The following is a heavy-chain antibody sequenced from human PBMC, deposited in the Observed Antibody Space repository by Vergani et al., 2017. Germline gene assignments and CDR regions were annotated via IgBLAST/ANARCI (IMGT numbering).Heavy chain of an antibody. Sequence: EVHLLESGGGLVQSVGSLRLSCAASGFTFSNSAVSWDRQAPGRGLAWVSSISGPGLSTYYADSVKGRFSISRDNSKNTVFLQMHSLRAEDTAIYYCVKEKIDLGSYFFDSWGHGILVTVSS. CDR2: ISGPGLST. V-gene: IGHV3-23*01. D-gene: IGHD2/OR15-2a*01. J-gene: IGHJ4*01. CDR1: GFTFSNSA. CDR3: VKEKIDLGSYFFDS.